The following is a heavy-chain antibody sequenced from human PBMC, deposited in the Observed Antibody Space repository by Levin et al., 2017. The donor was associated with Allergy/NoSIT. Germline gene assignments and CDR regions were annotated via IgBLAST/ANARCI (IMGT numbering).Heavy chain of an antibody. Sequence: GGSLRLSCAASGFTFSSYRMNWVRQAPGKGLEWVSSISSSSSYIYYADSVKGRFTISRDNAKNSLYLQMNSLRAEDTAVYYCARDSSTWYPGYFDLWGRGTLVTVSS. CDR1: GFTFSSYR. J-gene: IGHJ2*01. CDR3: ARDSSTWYPGYFDL. V-gene: IGHV3-21*01. CDR2: ISSSSSYI. D-gene: IGHD6-13*01.